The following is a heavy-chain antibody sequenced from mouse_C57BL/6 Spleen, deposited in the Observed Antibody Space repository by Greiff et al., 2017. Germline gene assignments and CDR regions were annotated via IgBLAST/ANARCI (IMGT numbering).Heavy chain of an antibody. J-gene: IGHJ2*01. D-gene: IGHD1-3*01. Sequence: QVQLQQPGAELVKPGASVKLSCKASGYTFTSYWMPWVKQRPGQGLEWIGMIHPNSGSTNYNEKVKSKATLTVDKASSTAYMQLSSLTSEDSAVYDCARGRFGSSYYSCDWGQSTTLTGAS. CDR1: GYTFTSYW. CDR3: ARGRFGSSYYSCD. CDR2: IHPNSGST. V-gene: IGHV1-64*01.